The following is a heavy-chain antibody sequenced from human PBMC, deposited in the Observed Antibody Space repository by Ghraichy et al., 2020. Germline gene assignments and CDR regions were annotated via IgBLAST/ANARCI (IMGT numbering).Heavy chain of an antibody. V-gene: IGHV4-59*01. CDR1: GGSISSYY. CDR2: IHYSGTT. J-gene: IGHJ4*02. Sequence: GGSISSYYWSWIRQAPGKGLEWIGYIHYSGTTSYSPSLKSRVTLSVDTSKNQFSLKLTSVTSADTAVYYCATTLFWGQGILVTVSS. D-gene: IGHD3-9*01. CDR3: ATTLF.